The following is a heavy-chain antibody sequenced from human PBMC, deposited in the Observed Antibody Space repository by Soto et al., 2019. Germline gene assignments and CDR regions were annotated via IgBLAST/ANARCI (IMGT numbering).Heavy chain of an antibody. CDR3: ERPLDTYYSGSLTLVYFHI. V-gene: IGHV5-10-1*01. CDR1: GYSFTSYW. CDR2: IDPSDSYS. J-gene: IGHJ3*02. D-gene: IGHD3-10*01. Sequence: PGESLKISCKGSGYSFTSYWITWVRQMPGKGLEWMGRIDPSDSYSKYSPSFEGHVTISADKSISTAYLQWSSLKASDTAMYYCERPLDTYYSGSLTLVYFHIWGQGTMVTVS.